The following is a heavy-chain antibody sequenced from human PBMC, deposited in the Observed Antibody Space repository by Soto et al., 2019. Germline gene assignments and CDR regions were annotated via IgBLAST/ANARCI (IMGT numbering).Heavy chain of an antibody. CDR1: GGSLSSAAYC. V-gene: IGHV4-30-4*01. Sequence: SETLSLTCPVSGGSLSSAAYCWGWIRQSPDKGLEWIGHIYDGGTTYSSPSLKGRVTISADTSETQFSLKLSSVSAADTAVYYCARGPSGDKIDYWGQGIQVTVS. J-gene: IGHJ4*02. D-gene: IGHD7-27*01. CDR2: IYDGGTT. CDR3: ARGPSGDKIDY.